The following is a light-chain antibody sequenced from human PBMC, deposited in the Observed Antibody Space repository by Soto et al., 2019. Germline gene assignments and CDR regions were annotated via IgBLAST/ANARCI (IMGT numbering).Light chain of an antibody. CDR1: SSSIGAGYD. CDR2: GNF. V-gene: IGLV1-40*01. J-gene: IGLJ2*01. CDR3: QSYDSSLRGVV. Sequence: QSVLPQPPSVSGAPGQRVTLSFAGGSSSIGAGYDVHWYQQLPGTAPKLLISGNFNRPSWVPDRFSGSQSGTSASQAITGLQDGDEADYYWQSYDSSLRGVVFGGGTKLTV.